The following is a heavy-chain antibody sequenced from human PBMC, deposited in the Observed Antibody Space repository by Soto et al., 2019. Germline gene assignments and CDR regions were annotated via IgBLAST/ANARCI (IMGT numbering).Heavy chain of an antibody. J-gene: IGHJ5*02. V-gene: IGHV1-18*01. CDR1: GYTFTNYG. CDR2: INTYNGNT. Sequence: ASVKVSCKASGYTFTNYGISWVRQAPRQGLEWMGWINTYNGNTNHAQKLQGRVTMTTDTSTSTAYMELRSLRSGDTAVYYCARGVGSGTYYNQYNWFDPWGQGTLVTVS. CDR3: ARGVGSGTYYNQYNWFDP. D-gene: IGHD3-10*01.